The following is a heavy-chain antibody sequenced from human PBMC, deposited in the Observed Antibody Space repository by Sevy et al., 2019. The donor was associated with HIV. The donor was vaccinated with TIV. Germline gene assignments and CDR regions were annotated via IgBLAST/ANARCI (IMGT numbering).Heavy chain of an antibody. CDR3: ARPYYDSSAPGFDP. D-gene: IGHD3-22*01. Sequence: SETLSLTCTVSGGSISSSSYYWGWIRQPPGKGLEWIGSIYYSGSTYYNPSLKSRVTISVDTSKNQFSVKLSSVTAADTAVYYCARPYYDSSAPGFDPWGQGTLVTVSS. J-gene: IGHJ5*02. CDR1: GGSISSSSYY. V-gene: IGHV4-39*01. CDR2: IYYSGST.